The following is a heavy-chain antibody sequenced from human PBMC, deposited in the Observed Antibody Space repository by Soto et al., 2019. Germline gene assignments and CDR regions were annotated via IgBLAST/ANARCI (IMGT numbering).Heavy chain of an antibody. CDR2: ISGSGGDT. CDR3: AKDKGVFNWATSYFDY. Sequence: PGGSLRLSCSASGFTFTSYAMSWVRQAPGKGLEWVSGISGSGGDTKSADSVKGRFTISRDNSKNTLFLQMNSPRPEDTAVYYCAKDKGVFNWATSYFDYWGQGALVTVSS. V-gene: IGHV3-23*01. CDR1: GFTFTSYA. D-gene: IGHD1-1*01. J-gene: IGHJ4*02.